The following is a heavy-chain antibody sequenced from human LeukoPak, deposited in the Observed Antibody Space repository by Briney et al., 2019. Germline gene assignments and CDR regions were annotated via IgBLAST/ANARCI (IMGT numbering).Heavy chain of an antibody. V-gene: IGHV4-4*02. D-gene: IGHD5-12*01. CDR3: ARHLRGYDWTHFDY. CDR1: GGSISSSNW. J-gene: IGHJ4*02. CDR2: IYHSGST. Sequence: SETLSLTCAVSGGSISSSNWWSWVRQPPGKGLEWIGEIYHSGSTNYNPSLKSRITISLDTSKNHFSLKLSSVTAADTAVYYCARHLRGYDWTHFDYWGQGTLVTVSS.